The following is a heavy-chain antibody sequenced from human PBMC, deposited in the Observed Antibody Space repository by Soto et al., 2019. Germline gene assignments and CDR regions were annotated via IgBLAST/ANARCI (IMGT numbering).Heavy chain of an antibody. CDR2: TANKRSRYTT. CDR1: GFTSSDHY. J-gene: IGHJ6*02. CDR3: ARAGVGHGLDV. Sequence: EVELVESGGGLVQAGGSLRVSCGVSGFTSSDHYMDWVRQAPGKGLEWVGRTANKRSRYTTEYAASVKGRFIISRDDSKISVYRQMNSLKIDGTAVYYCARAGVGHGLDVWGQGTTVTVSS. V-gene: IGHV3-72*01. D-gene: IGHD3-10*01.